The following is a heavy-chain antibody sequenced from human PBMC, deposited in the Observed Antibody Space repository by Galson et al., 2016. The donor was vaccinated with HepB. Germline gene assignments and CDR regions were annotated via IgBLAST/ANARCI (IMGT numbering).Heavy chain of an antibody. Sequence: SLRLSCAGSGFILSSNSMNWVRQAPGTGLQWVAKISASGVTYHADSVWGRFTISRDDAKNSLDLEMNRLRDEDTAVYFCVRDIDWAFDSWGQGALVTVSS. CDR1: GFILSSNS. D-gene: IGHD3-9*01. CDR3: VRDIDWAFDS. V-gene: IGHV3-48*02. CDR2: ISASGVT. J-gene: IGHJ4*02.